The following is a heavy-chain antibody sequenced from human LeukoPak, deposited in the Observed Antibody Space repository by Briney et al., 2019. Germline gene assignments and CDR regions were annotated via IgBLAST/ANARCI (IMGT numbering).Heavy chain of an antibody. CDR1: GFTFSSYW. D-gene: IGHD6-19*01. J-gene: IGHJ2*01. CDR2: IKQDGSEK. Sequence: GGSLRLSCAASGFTFSSYWMSWVRQAPGKGLEWVANIKQDGSEKYYVDSVKGRFTISRDNAKNSLYLQMNSLRAEDTAVYYCARKSGIAVAGIRGLWYFDLWGRGTLVTVSS. CDR3: ARKSGIAVAGIRGLWYFDL. V-gene: IGHV3-7*01.